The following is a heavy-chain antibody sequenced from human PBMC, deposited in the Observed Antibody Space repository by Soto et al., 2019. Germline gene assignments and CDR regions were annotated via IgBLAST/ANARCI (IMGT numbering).Heavy chain of an antibody. Sequence: QVQLVESGGGVVQPGRSLRLSCAASGFTFSSYAMHWIRQARGKGLEWVAVISYDGSNKYYADSVKGRFTISRDNSKNTLYLQMNSLRTEDTAVHYCARDGNYYDSCGPCFDYWGQGTLVTVSS. CDR3: ARDGNYYDSCGPCFDY. CDR1: GFTFSSYA. CDR2: ISYDGSNK. D-gene: IGHD3-22*01. V-gene: IGHV3-30-3*01. J-gene: IGHJ4*02.